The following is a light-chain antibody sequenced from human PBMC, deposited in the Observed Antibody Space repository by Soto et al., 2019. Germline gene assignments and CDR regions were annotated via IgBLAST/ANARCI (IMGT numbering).Light chain of an antibody. CDR1: ALSNQY. Sequence: SYELTQPPSVSVSPGQTARITCFGDALSNQYAFWYQQKPGQSPVLVIYNSFQRPSGIPERFSGASSGTTVTLTISGAQAEDEADNYCQSADASATYRAVFGGGTKVTVL. CDR3: QSADASATYRAV. CDR2: NSF. V-gene: IGLV3-25*03. J-gene: IGLJ2*01.